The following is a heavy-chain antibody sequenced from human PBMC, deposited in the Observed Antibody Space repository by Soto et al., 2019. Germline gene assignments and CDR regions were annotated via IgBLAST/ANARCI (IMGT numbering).Heavy chain of an antibody. CDR3: AKEGFWNRIFDY. CDR2: ISGSGGST. J-gene: IGHJ4*02. Sequence: EVQLLESGGGLVQPGGSLRLSCAASGFTFSSYAMSWVRQAPGKGLEWVSAISGSGGSTYYADSVKGRFTISRDNSRSTLYRQMNSLRDEETAVYYCAKEGFWNRIFDYWGQGTLVTVSS. V-gene: IGHV3-23*01. D-gene: IGHD1-1*01. CDR1: GFTFSSYA.